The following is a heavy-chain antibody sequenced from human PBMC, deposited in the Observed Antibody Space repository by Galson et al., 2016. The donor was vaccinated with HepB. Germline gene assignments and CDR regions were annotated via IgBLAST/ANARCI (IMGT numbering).Heavy chain of an antibody. CDR3: AREYRGYCSGGSCYSVDAFDI. D-gene: IGHD2-15*01. Sequence: SETLSLTCTVSGGSISSSYWSWIRQPPGKGLEWIGYIYYSGNTNYNPSLKSRVTISVDTSKNQFSLKLSPVTAADTAVYYCAREYRGYCSGGSCYSVDAFDIWGQGTMVTGSS. J-gene: IGHJ3*02. V-gene: IGHV4-59*01. CDR2: IYYSGNT. CDR1: GGSISSSY.